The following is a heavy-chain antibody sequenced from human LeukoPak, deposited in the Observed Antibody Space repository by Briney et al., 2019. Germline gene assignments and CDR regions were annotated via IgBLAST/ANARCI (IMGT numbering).Heavy chain of an antibody. CDR1: GLSFSGYY. CDR3: ALRGYSYGYHFDY. V-gene: IGHV3-23*01. J-gene: IGHJ4*02. D-gene: IGHD5-18*01. CDR2: ISGSGGST. Sequence: TSETLSLTCAGYGLSFSGYYWSWHRQAPGKGLKGFSAISGSGGSTYYADSVKGRFTISRDNSKNTLYLQMNSLRAEDTAVYYCALRGYSYGYHFDYWGQGTLVTVSS.